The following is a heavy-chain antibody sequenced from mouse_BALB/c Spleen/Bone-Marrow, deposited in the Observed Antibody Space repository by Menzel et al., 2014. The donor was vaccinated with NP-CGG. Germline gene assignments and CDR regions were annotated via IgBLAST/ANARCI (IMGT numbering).Heavy chain of an antibody. D-gene: IGHD2-1*01. CDR2: ISNGGGST. CDR1: GFTFSDYY. J-gene: IGHJ4*01. V-gene: IGHV5-12*02. Sequence: EVKLMESGGGLVQPGGSLTLSCATSGFTFSDYYMYWVRQTPEKRLEWVAYISNGGGSTYYPDTVKGRFTISRDNAKNTLYLQRSRLKSEDTAMYYCARHLYGNYGSMDYWGQGTSVTASS. CDR3: ARHLYGNYGSMDY.